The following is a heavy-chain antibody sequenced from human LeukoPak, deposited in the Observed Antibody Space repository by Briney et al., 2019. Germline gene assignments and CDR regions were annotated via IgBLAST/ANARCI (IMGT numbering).Heavy chain of an antibody. CDR1: GGSFSGYY. J-gene: IGHJ5*02. CDR2: IYYSGST. CDR3: AREGEENWFDP. V-gene: IGHV4-59*01. Sequence: SETLSLTCAVYGGSFSGYYWSWIRQPPGKGLEWIGYIYYSGSTNYNPSLKSRVTISVDTSKNQFSLKLSSVTAADTAVYYCAREGEENWFDPWGQGTLVTVSS.